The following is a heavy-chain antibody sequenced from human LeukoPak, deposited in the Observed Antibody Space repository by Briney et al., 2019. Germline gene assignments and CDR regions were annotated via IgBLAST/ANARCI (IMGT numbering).Heavy chain of an antibody. J-gene: IGHJ4*02. V-gene: IGHV3-74*01. Sequence: PGGSLRLSCAASGFTFSNYWMDWVRQAPGKGLVWVSRINTDGSRTTYADSVKGRFTISRDNAKNTLYLQMNSLRADDTAVYFCARGLGGSYPFDWWGQGALVTVSS. D-gene: IGHD3-16*02. CDR2: INTDGSRT. CDR3: ARGLGGSYPFDW. CDR1: GFTFSNYW.